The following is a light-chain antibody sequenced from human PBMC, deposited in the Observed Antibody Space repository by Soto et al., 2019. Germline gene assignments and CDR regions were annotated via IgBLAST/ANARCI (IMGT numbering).Light chain of an antibody. CDR2: GAS. CDR1: QSVSSN. CDR3: LQYNNWPPAWT. V-gene: IGKV3-15*01. J-gene: IGKJ1*01. Sequence: EIVMTQSPATLSVSPGERATLSCRASQSVSSNLAWYQQKPGQAPRLLIYGASTRATGIPARFSGSGSGTEFTLTLSSLQSEDFAVYYCLQYNNWPPAWTFGQGTKVEIE.